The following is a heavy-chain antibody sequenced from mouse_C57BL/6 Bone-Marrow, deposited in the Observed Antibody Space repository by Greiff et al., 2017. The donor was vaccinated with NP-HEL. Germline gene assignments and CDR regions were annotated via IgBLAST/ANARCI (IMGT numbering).Heavy chain of an antibody. D-gene: IGHD2-12*01. V-gene: IGHV14-2*01. CDR2: IDPDDGGT. CDR1: GFNINDYY. Sequence: EVQLQQSGAELVKPGASVKLSCTASGFNINDYYMHWVKQRTEQGLEWIGRIDPDDGGTKYSPKFQGKATITADTSSNTAYLQLSSLTSEDTAVYYCARVEDYSYLCAIDDWGKGTSVTVSS. CDR3: ARVEDYSYLCAIDD. J-gene: IGHJ4*01.